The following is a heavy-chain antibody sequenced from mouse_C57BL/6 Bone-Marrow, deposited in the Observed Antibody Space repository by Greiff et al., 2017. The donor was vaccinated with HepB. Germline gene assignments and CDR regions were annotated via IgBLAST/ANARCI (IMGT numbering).Heavy chain of an antibody. Sequence: LQESGPELVKPGASVKISCKASGYAFSSSWMNWVKQRPGKGLEWIGRIYPGDGDTNYNGKFKGKATLTADKSSSTAYMQLSSLTSEDSAVYFCARSSDGYLDYWGQGTTLTVSS. CDR1: GYAFSSSW. D-gene: IGHD2-3*01. CDR3: ARSSDGYLDY. CDR2: IYPGDGDT. V-gene: IGHV1-82*01. J-gene: IGHJ2*01.